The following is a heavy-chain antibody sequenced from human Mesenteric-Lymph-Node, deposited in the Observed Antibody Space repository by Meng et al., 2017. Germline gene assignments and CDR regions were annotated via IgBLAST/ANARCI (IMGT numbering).Heavy chain of an antibody. V-gene: IGHV4-34*01. CDR3: RLGEQWLLQVVDY. Sequence: QVALAAAGPGLVKPSETLSLTWAVYGGSVRGYHWRWIRQPPGKGLEWIGEISHSGGTNYNSSLKSRVTISLDKSKNQFSLKLSSVTAADTAVYYCRLGEQWLLQVVDYWAQGTLVTVSS. CDR1: GGSVRGYH. J-gene: IGHJ4*02. CDR2: ISHSGGT. D-gene: IGHD6-19*01.